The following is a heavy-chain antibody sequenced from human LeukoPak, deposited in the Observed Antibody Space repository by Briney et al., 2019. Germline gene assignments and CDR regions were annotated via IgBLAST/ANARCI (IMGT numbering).Heavy chain of an antibody. D-gene: IGHD3-3*01. CDR1: GGSFSGYY. J-gene: IGHJ4*02. Sequence: SETLSLTCAVYGGSFSGYYWSWSRQPPGKGLEWIGEINHSGSTNYNPSLKSRVTTSVDTSKNQFSLKLSSVTAADTAVYYCAADSYWGQGTLVTVAS. CDR2: INHSGST. V-gene: IGHV4-34*01. CDR3: AADSY.